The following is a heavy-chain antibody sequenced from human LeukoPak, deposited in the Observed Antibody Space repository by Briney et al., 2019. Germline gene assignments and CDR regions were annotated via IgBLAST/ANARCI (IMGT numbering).Heavy chain of an antibody. CDR2: ISYDGSNK. CDR3: ARERYGSNGMDV. D-gene: IGHD3-10*01. CDR1: GFTFSSYA. Sequence: GGSLRLSCAASGFTFSSYAMHWVRQAPGKGLEWVAVISYDGSNKYYADSVKGRFTISRDNSKNTLYLRMNSLRAEDTAVYYCARERYGSNGMDVWGQGTTVTVSS. J-gene: IGHJ6*02. V-gene: IGHV3-30-3*01.